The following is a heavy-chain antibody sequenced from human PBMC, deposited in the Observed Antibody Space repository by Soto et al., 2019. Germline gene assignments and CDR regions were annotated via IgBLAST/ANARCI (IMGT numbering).Heavy chain of an antibody. V-gene: IGHV4-59*01. D-gene: IGHD3-16*02. Sequence: SETLSLTCTVAGGSISSYYWSLIRPPPGKGLEWIGYIYYSGSTNYNPSLKSRVTIPVDTSKNQFSLKLSSVTAADTAVYYCARELYDYVWGSYRYFDYWGQGNLVTVSS. CDR2: IYYSGST. CDR1: GGSISSYY. CDR3: ARELYDYVWGSYRYFDY. J-gene: IGHJ4*02.